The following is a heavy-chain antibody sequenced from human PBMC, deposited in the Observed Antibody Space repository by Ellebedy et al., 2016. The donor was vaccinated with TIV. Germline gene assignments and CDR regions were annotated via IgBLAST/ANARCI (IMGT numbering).Heavy chain of an antibody. J-gene: IGHJ4*02. CDR3: ARYRLGEGSGYEFLDH. CDR2: ISAYNGNT. CDR1: GYTFTSYG. Sequence: ASVKVSCKASGYTFTSYGIIWVRQAPGQGLEWMGWISAYNGNTNYAQKLQGRVTMTTDTSTSTASMELRSLRSDDTAVYYCARYRLGEGSGYEFLDHWGQGTLVTVSS. D-gene: IGHD5-12*01. V-gene: IGHV1-18*04.